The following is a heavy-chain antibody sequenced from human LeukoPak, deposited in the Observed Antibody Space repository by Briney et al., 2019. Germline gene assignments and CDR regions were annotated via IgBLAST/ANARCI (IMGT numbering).Heavy chain of an antibody. D-gene: IGHD3-3*01. CDR1: GGSFSGYY. J-gene: IGHJ4*02. Sequence: SETLSLTCAVYGGSFSGYYWSWIRQPPGKGLEWIGEINHSGSTNYNPSLKSRVTISVDTSKNQFSLKLSSVTAADTAVYYCARGGQRERFLEWFRRGYFDYWGQGTLVTVSS. CDR3: ARGGQRERFLEWFRRGYFDY. V-gene: IGHV4-34*01. CDR2: INHSGST.